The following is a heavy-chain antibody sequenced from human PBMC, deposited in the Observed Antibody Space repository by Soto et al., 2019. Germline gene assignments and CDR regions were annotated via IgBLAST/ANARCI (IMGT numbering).Heavy chain of an antibody. V-gene: IGHV4-39*07. CDR2: IYYSGST. Sequence: SETLSLTCTVSGGSISSSSYYWGWIRQPPGKGLEGIGSIYYSGSTYYNPSLKSRVTISVATSKNPFSLKRSSVTAADTAVYYCARDIAAAGPNYFDYWGQGTLVTVSS. CDR3: ARDIAAAGPNYFDY. J-gene: IGHJ4*02. D-gene: IGHD6-13*01. CDR1: GGSISSSSYY.